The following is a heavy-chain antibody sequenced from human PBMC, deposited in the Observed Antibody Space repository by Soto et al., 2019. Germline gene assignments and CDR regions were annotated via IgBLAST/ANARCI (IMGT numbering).Heavy chain of an antibody. CDR1: GGSISTYY. V-gene: IGHV4-59*01. J-gene: IGHJ6*04. CDR3: ARGRSRDSYYYYYGMDV. Sequence: QVQLQESGPGLVKTSETLSLTCTVSGGSISTYYWSWIRQSPGKGLEWIGYIYYSGSTNYNPSLKSRVTISLDTSKNQFSLKLRSVTAADTAVYYCARGRSRDSYYYYYGMDVWGEGTTVTVST. CDR2: IYYSGST.